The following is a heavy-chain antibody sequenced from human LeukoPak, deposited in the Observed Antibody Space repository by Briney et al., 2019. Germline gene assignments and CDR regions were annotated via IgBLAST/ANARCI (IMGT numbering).Heavy chain of an antibody. V-gene: IGHV1-24*01. J-gene: IGHJ4*02. D-gene: IGHD1-7*01. CDR1: GYFLSDLA. Sequence: ASVKPSCKISGYFLSDLAIHWVRQAPGKGVGWIGGFDIDDGETIYAQKFRDRVNIIDHTATETAYMELRSLTSQDTAVYFCATDLVETTDYWGQGTLVTVSS. CDR2: FDIDDGET. CDR3: ATDLVETTDY.